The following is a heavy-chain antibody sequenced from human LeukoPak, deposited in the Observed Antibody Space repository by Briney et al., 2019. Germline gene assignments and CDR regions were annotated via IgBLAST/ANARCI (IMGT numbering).Heavy chain of an antibody. V-gene: IGHV4-34*01. Sequence: PETLSLTCAVYGGSFSGYYWSWIRQPPGKGLEWIGETNHSGSTNYNPSLKSRVTISVDTSKNQFSLKLSSVTAADTAVYYCARSWVFDYWGQGTLVTVSS. CDR1: GGSFSGYY. D-gene: IGHD1-26*01. J-gene: IGHJ4*02. CDR2: TNHSGST. CDR3: ARSWVFDY.